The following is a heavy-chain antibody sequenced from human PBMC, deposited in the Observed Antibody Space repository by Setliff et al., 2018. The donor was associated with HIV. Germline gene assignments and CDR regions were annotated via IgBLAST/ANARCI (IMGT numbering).Heavy chain of an antibody. CDR2: IYTSGST. Sequence: SETLSLTCTVSGGSISSYYWSWIRQPPGKGLEWIGYIYTSGSTNYNPSLKSRVTISVDMSKNQLSLKLSSVTAADTAVYYCARGRRSTSSYYYYYYMDVWGKGTTVTVSS. CDR3: ARGRRSTSSYYYYYYMDV. J-gene: IGHJ6*03. V-gene: IGHV4-4*08. D-gene: IGHD2-2*01. CDR1: GGSISSYY.